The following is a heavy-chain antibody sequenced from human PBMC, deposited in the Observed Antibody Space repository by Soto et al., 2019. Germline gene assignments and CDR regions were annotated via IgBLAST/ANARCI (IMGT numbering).Heavy chain of an antibody. J-gene: IGHJ4*02. D-gene: IGHD3-9*01. CDR1: GFTFINHA. CDR2: VDGSGAAP. Sequence: GGSLRLSCATSGFTFINHAMTWVRQAPGKAPQWVATVDGSGAAPFYAESVKGRFTISRDNSKNTLYLQMNSLRAEDTAVYFCAKWEVFVTGHLATQSSLDSWGQGTLVTVSS. V-gene: IGHV3-23*01. CDR3: AKWEVFVTGHLATQSSLDS.